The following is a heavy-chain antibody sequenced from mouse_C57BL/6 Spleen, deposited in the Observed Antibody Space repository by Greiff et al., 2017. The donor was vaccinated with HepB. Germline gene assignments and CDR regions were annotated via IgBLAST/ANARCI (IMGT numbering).Heavy chain of an antibody. CDR3: ARYGNYVDWYFDV. V-gene: IGHV1-82*01. J-gene: IGHJ1*03. D-gene: IGHD2-1*01. CDR2: IYPGDGDT. CDR1: GYAFSSSW. Sequence: QVQLKESGPELVKPGASVKISCKASGYAFSSSWMNWVKQRPGKGLEWIGRIYPGDGDTNYNGKFKGKATLTADKSSSTAYMQLSSLTSEDSAVYFCARYGNYVDWYFDVWGTGTTVTVSS.